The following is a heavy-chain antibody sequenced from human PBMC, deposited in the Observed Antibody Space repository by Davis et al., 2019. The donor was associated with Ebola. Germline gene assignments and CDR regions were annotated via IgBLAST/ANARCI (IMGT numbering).Heavy chain of an antibody. J-gene: IGHJ5*02. CDR1: GFTFSDSA. Sequence: PGGSLRLSCAASGFTFSDSAMHWVRQASGKGLKWVGRIRSKGNSYATAYAASVKGRFTISRDDSKNTAYLQMNSLKTEDTAVYYCTRFSSWDSSWFDPWGQGTLVTVSS. CDR2: IRSKGNSYAT. D-gene: IGHD6-13*01. V-gene: IGHV3-73*01. CDR3: TRFSSWDSSWFDP.